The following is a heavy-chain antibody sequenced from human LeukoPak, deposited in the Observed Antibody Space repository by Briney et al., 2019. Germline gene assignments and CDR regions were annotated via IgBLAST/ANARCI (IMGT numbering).Heavy chain of an antibody. J-gene: IGHJ4*02. Sequence: GGTLRLSCAASGFTFSSYGMSWVRQAPGKGLEWVSAISGSGGSTYYADSVKGRFTISRDNSKNTLYLQMNSLRAEDTAVYYCAKEHYYGSGSPEDYWGQGALVTVSS. D-gene: IGHD3-10*01. CDR1: GFTFSSYG. CDR3: AKEHYYGSGSPEDY. CDR2: ISGSGGST. V-gene: IGHV3-23*01.